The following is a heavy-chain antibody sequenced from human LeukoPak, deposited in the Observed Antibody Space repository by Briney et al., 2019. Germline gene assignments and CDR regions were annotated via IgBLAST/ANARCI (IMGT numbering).Heavy chain of an antibody. Sequence: PGGSLRLSCVASGFTFSDYAMNWVRQAPGKGLEWVSTFKTKYNQVYYAESVRGRFTISTDNSNNTVYLQMNSLRAEDTALYYSARSVPDYTRFDYWGQGALVTVSS. CDR3: ARSVPDYTRFDY. V-gene: IGHV3-23*05. CDR1: GFTFSDYA. D-gene: IGHD4-11*01. J-gene: IGHJ4*02. CDR2: FKTKYNQV.